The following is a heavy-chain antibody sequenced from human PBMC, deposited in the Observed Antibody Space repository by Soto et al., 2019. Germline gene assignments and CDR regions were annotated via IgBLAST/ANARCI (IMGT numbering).Heavy chain of an antibody. CDR2: IYYDGSA. D-gene: IGHD5-12*01. Sequence: PSETLSHTCTVSGGSISSSTYSWGWIRQPPWKGLECVGTIYYDGSAYYNPSLKSRVAISVDTSMNQFSLKLSSVTAADTAVYYRARVNSGYVLSIDNGGQGTLVTVAS. CDR1: GGSISSSTYS. CDR3: ARVNSGYVLSIDN. J-gene: IGHJ4*02. V-gene: IGHV4-39*07.